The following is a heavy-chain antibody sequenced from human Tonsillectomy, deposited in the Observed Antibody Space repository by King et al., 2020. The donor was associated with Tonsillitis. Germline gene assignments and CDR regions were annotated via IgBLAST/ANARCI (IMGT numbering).Heavy chain of an antibody. V-gene: IGHV4-39*01. CDR2: INYSGST. D-gene: IGHD6-13*01. J-gene: IGHJ5*02. Sequence: QLQESGPGLVKPSETLSLTCNVSGGSISRSRHFWGWIRQPPGKGLEWIGTINYSGSTSYNPSLKSRVIISVDTSKNQFSLKLSSVTAADTAVFYCARQGRQLVQWDWFDPWGQGTLVTVSS. CDR3: ARQGRQLVQWDWFDP. CDR1: GGSISRSRHF.